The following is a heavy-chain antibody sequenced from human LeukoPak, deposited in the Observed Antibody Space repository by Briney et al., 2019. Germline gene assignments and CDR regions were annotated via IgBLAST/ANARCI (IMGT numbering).Heavy chain of an antibody. CDR2: INPSGGST. D-gene: IGHD3-10*01. Sequence: ASVKVSCKASGYTFTGYYMHWVRQAPGQGLEWMGIINPSGGSTSYAQKFQGRVTMTRDTSTSTVYMELSSLRSEDTAVYYCARNVPRITMVRGVNPYYYYYGMDVWGQGTTVTVSS. CDR3: ARNVPRITMVRGVNPYYYYYGMDV. V-gene: IGHV1-46*01. CDR1: GYTFTGYY. J-gene: IGHJ6*02.